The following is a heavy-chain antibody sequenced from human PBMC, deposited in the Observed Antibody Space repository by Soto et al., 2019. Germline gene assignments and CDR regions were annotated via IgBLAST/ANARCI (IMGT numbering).Heavy chain of an antibody. CDR2: ISGSGFKK. Sequence: PGGSLRLSCAASGFLFENFGMSWVRQAPGKGLEWISSISGSGFKKYYADSVTGRFTISRDNSKSTVYLELNNLSAEDTAVYHCAKNQGVELVPLATVDWFDPWGQGSVVTVSA. V-gene: IGHV3-23*01. CDR3: AKNQGVELVPLATVDWFDP. D-gene: IGHD1-26*01. CDR1: GFLFENFG. J-gene: IGHJ5*02.